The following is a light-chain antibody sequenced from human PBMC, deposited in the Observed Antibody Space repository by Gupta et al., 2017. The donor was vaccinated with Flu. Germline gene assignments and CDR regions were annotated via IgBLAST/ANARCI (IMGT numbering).Light chain of an antibody. V-gene: IGKV3-15*01. CDR3: QQYNKWPLT. Sequence: VMTQSPATLSVSPGERVTLSCRVSQRISSNLAWYQQKPGQAPRLLIYGASTRATGIPARLSGSGSGTEFTLTISSLQSEDFAIYHCQQYNKWPLTFGGGTKVEIK. CDR1: QRISSN. J-gene: IGKJ4*01. CDR2: GAS.